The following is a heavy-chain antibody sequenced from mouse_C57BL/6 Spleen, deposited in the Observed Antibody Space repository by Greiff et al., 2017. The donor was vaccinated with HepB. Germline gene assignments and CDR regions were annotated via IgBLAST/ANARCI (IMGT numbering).Heavy chain of an antibody. CDR3: ALDGICYHCAMDY. J-gene: IGHJ4*01. D-gene: IGHD2-3*01. CDR2: INPNNGGT. Sequence: EVQLQQSGPELVKPGASVKMSCKASGYTFTDYNMHWVKQSHGKSLEWIGYINPNNGGTSYNQKFKGKATLTVNKSSSTAYMELRSLTSEDSAVYDCALDGICYHCAMDYWGQGTSVTVSS. CDR1: GYTFTDYN. V-gene: IGHV1-22*01.